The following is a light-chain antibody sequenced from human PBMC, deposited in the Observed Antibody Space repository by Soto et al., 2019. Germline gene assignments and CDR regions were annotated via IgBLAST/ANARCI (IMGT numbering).Light chain of an antibody. CDR3: QQYGSSPRLT. CDR2: GAS. J-gene: IGKJ1*01. V-gene: IGKV3-20*01. Sequence: EIVLTQSPGTLSLSPGERATLSCRASQSVSSSYLAWYQLQPGQAPRRLIYGASSRATGIPDRFSGSGCGTDFTLTISRLEPEDFAVYYCQQYGSSPRLTFGRGTKVEIK. CDR1: QSVSSSY.